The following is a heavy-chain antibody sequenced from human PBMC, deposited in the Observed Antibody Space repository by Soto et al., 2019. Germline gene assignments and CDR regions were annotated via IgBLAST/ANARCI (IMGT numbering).Heavy chain of an antibody. CDR3: ASEGNGYGGYGWGH. CDR1: GFTFSHYW. V-gene: IGHV3-74*01. CDR2: INTDASST. J-gene: IGHJ4*01. Sequence: EVQLVESGGGLVQPGGSLRLSCAASGFTFSHYWMHWVRQAPGKGLVWVSRINTDASSTTYADSVRGRFTISRDNAKNTLYLPVNRLRTEQKAVEYCASEGNGYGGYGWGHWGHGDLVTVS. D-gene: IGHD4-17*01.